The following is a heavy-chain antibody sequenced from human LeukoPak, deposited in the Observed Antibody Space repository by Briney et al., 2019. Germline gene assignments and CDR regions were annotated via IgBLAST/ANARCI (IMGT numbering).Heavy chain of an antibody. V-gene: IGHV4-59*01. CDR1: GGSISSYY. Sequence: SETLSLTCTVSGGSISSYYWSWIRQPPGKGLEWIGYIYYSGSTNYNPSLKSRVTISVDTSKNQFSLKLSSVTAADTAVDYCARLLAAAGTRYFDYWGQGTLVTVSS. CDR2: IYYSGST. J-gene: IGHJ4*02. CDR3: ARLLAAAGTRYFDY. D-gene: IGHD6-13*01.